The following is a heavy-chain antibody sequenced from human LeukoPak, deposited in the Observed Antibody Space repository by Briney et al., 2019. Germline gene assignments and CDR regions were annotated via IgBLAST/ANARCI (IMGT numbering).Heavy chain of an antibody. Sequence: GGSLRLSCAASGFSFNDYGFIWVRQTPGKGLEWVSDINWNGGSTGHADSVKGRFTISRDNAKNTLHLQMNSLRAEDTAVYYCSKGLGDWGQGTLVTVSS. V-gene: IGHV3-20*04. CDR3: SKGLGD. D-gene: IGHD7-27*01. CDR2: INWNGGST. CDR1: GFSFNDYG. J-gene: IGHJ4*02.